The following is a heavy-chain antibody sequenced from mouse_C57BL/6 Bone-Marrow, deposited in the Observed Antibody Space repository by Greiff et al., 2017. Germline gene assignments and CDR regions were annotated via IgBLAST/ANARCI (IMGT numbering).Heavy chain of an antibody. CDR2: ISNGGGST. CDR3: ARRWLLYYAMDY. CDR1: GFTFSDYY. J-gene: IGHJ4*01. D-gene: IGHD2-3*01. V-gene: IGHV5-12*01. Sequence: EVQLVESGGGLVQPGGSLKLSCAASGFTFSDYYMYWVRQTPEKRLEWVAYISNGGGSTYYPDNVKGRFTLSRDNAKNTLYLQMSRLKSEDTAMYYCARRWLLYYAMDYWGQGTSVTVSS.